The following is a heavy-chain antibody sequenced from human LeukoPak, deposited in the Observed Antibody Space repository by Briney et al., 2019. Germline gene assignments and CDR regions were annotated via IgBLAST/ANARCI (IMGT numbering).Heavy chain of an antibody. J-gene: IGHJ4*02. D-gene: IGHD4-11*01. V-gene: IGHV1-46*01. CDR2: INPSGGTT. CDR1: GYTFTSYF. CDR3: ARPTERFDSVTTFFDY. Sequence: ASVKVSCKASGYTFTSYFMHWVRQAPGQGLEWMGIINPSGGTTSYAHKFQGRVTMTRDTSTSTVYMELSSLRSEDTAVYYCARPTERFDSVTTFFDYWGQGTLVTVSS.